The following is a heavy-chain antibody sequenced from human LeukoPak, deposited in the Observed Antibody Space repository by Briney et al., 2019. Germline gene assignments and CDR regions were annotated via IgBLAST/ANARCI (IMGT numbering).Heavy chain of an antibody. CDR3: ARDSGSGSYYTGYYGMDV. CDR2: ISSSGSTI. V-gene: IGHV3-48*03. CDR1: GFTFSSYE. D-gene: IGHD3-10*01. J-gene: IGHJ6*04. Sequence: GGSLRLSCAAAGFTFSSYEINWVRQAPGKWLEWISYISSSGSTIYYADSVKGRFTISRDNAKNSLYLQMNSLRAEDTAVYYCARDSGSGSYYTGYYGMDVWGKGTTVTVSS.